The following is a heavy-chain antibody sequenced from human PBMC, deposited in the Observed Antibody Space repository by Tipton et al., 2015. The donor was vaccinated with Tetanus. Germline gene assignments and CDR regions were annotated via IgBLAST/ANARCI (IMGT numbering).Heavy chain of an antibody. V-gene: IGHV4-39*01. CDR3: ARQRWSPKRIAFDV. J-gene: IGHJ3*01. CDR2: VYESGKT. CDR1: GYSIGGEVFF. Sequence: GLVKPSETLSLTCNVSGYSIGGEVFFWGWVRQPPGEGLEWIGCVYESGKTYYSPSFSSRVTITVDTSQNKFSLRLDSVSAADTAAYYCARQRWSPKRIAFDVWGQETLVTVSS. D-gene: IGHD4-23*01.